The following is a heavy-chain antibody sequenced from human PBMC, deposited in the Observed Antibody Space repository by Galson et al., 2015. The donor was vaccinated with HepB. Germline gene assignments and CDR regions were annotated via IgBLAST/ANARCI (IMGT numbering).Heavy chain of an antibody. CDR3: ARQGTEWLLYFTYYYYYYMDV. CDR1: GYTFTSYD. V-gene: IGHV1-8*01. D-gene: IGHD3-3*01. J-gene: IGHJ6*03. Sequence: SVKVSCKASGYTFTSYDINWVRQATGQGLEWMGWMNPNSGNTGYAQKFQGRVTMTRNTSISTAYMELSSLRSEDTAVYYCARQGTEWLLYFTYYYYYYMDVWGKGTTVTVSS. CDR2: MNPNSGNT.